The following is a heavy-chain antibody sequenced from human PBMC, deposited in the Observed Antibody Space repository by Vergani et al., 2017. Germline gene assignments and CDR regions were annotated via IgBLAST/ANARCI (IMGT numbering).Heavy chain of an antibody. V-gene: IGHV3-72*01. D-gene: IGHD6-19*01. CDR3: ARXSGWVPGEDWYFDL. J-gene: IGHJ2*01. CDR1: GFTFSDHY. Sequence: EVQLVESGGGLVQPGGSLRLSCAASGFTFSDHYMDWVRQAPGKGLEWVGRTRNKANSYTTEYAASVKGRFTISRDDSKNSLYLQMNSLKTEDTAVYYCARXSGWVPGEDWYFDLWGRGTLVTVSS. CDR2: TRNKANSYTT.